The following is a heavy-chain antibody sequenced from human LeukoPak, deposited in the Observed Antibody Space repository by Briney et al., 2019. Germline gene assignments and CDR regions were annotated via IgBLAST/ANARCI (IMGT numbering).Heavy chain of an antibody. CDR3: ARSSRDGYNYYYYYYMDV. Sequence: SETLSLTCTVSGGSISSYYWSWIRQPPGKGLEWIGYIYYSGSTNYNPSLKSRVTISVDTSKNQFSLKLSSVTAADTAVYYCARSSRDGYNYYYYYYMDVWGKGTTVTVSS. CDR1: GGSISSYY. D-gene: IGHD5-24*01. CDR2: IYYSGST. V-gene: IGHV4-59*01. J-gene: IGHJ6*03.